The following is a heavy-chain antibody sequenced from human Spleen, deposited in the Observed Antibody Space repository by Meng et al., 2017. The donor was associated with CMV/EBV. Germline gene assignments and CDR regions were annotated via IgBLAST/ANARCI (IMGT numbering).Heavy chain of an antibody. J-gene: IGHJ5*02. V-gene: IGHV1-18*04. CDR1: YSFTNYG. CDR2: ISANNGKT. CDR3: ARAGGRVFGVVVYWFDP. D-gene: IGHD3-3*01. Sequence: YSFTNYGITWVRQAPGQGLEWMGWISANNGKTNYAQKLQGRVNMTADTSTDTADMELSSLRSEDTAVYYCARAGGRVFGVVVYWFDPWGQGTLVTVSS.